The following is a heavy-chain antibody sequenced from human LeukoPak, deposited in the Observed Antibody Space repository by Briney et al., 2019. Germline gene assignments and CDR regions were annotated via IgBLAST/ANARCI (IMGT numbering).Heavy chain of an antibody. CDR2: INHSGST. J-gene: IGHJ4*02. D-gene: IGHD2-15*01. CDR3: ARDNEYCSGGSCSLDY. Sequence: SETLSLTCAVYGGSFSGYYWSWIRQPPGKGLEWIGEINHSGSTNYNPSLKSRVTISVDTSKNQFSLKLSSVTAADTAVYFCARDNEYCSGGSCSLDYWGQGTLVTVSS. CDR1: GGSFSGYY. V-gene: IGHV4-34*01.